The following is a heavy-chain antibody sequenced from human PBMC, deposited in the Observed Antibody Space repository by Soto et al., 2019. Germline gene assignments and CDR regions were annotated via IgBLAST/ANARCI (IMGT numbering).Heavy chain of an antibody. J-gene: IGHJ4*02. Sequence: GSRRLSCAASVLTYSNHAMTFVRQAPGKGLEWVSTIDNAGVGTHYSDSVRGRFTISRDNSRNRLYLQMHSLRVEDTALYYCVSWVSAHFDYWGRGTQVTVSS. CDR1: VLTYSNHA. D-gene: IGHD2-8*01. CDR3: VSWVSAHFDY. V-gene: IGHV3-23*01. CDR2: IDNAGVGT.